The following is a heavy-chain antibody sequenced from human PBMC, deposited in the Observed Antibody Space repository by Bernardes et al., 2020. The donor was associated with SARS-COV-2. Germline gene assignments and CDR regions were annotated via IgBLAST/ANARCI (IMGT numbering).Heavy chain of an antibody. CDR1: GGSISSSRYY. J-gene: IGHJ6*02. CDR3: VGSSCGVDCYIGGLRSWDYGMDV. Sequence: SESLSLTCTVSGGSISSSRYYWGWLRQPPGKGLEWIGSFYGGWTTYYNPSLRSRVTKSVDTSKNQFSLRLSSVTAADTAVYYCVGSSCGVDCYIGGLRSWDYGMDVWGQGTTVTVSS. D-gene: IGHD2-21*02. CDR2: FYGGWTT. V-gene: IGHV4-39*01.